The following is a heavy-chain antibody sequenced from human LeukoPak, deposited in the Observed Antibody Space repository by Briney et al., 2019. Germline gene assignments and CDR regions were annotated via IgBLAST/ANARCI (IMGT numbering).Heavy chain of an antibody. D-gene: IGHD4-17*01. V-gene: IGHV3-7*01. J-gene: IGHJ4*02. CDR1: GFTFSSYS. CDR3: ARVVGFRTVPH. CDR2: IKQDGSEK. Sequence: GGSLRLSCAASGFTFSSYSMNWVRQAPGKGLEWVANIKQDGSEKYYVDSVRGRFTISRDNAKNSLYLQMNSLRAEDTAVYYCARVVGFRTVPHWGQGTLVTVSS.